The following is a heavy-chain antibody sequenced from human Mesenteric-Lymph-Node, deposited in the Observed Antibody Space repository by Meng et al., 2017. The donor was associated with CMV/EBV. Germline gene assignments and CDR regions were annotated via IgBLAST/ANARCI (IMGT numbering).Heavy chain of an antibody. J-gene: IGHJ4*02. CDR2: MNPNSGNT. V-gene: IGHV1-8*01. CDR3: ARGPWDTYYDILTGYYKAVYFDY. D-gene: IGHD3-9*01. Sequence: ASVKVSCKASGYTFTSYDINWVRQATGQGLEWMGWMNPNSGNTGYAQKFQGRVTMTRNTSISTAYMELSSLRSEDTAVYYCARGPWDTYYDILTGYYKAVYFDYWGQGTPVTVSS. CDR1: GYTFTSYD.